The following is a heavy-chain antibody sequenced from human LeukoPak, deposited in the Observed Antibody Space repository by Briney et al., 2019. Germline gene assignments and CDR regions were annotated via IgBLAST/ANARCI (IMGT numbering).Heavy chain of an antibody. CDR3: ARGFYEPRRYYYYGMDL. Sequence: GSSVKVSCKASGGTFSSYAISWVRQAPGQGLEWMGGIIPIFGTANYAQKFQGRVTITADKSTSTAYMELSSLRSEDTAVYYCARGFYEPRRYYYYGMDLWGKGTTVTVSS. V-gene: IGHV1-69*06. J-gene: IGHJ6*04. CDR1: GGTFSSYA. D-gene: IGHD5/OR15-5a*01. CDR2: IIPIFGTA.